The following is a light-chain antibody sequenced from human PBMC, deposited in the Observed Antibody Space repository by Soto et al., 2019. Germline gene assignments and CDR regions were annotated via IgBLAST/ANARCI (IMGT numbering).Light chain of an antibody. CDR1: QGVLYNSNNKNY. V-gene: IGKV4-1*01. Sequence: DIVMTQSPDSLAVSLGERATINCKSSQGVLYNSNNKNYLAWYQQKPGQPPKLLIYWASTRESGVPDRFSGSGSGTDFTLTIRSLQTEDVAVYYCQQYYSSPQTFGQGTKLEIK. CDR3: QQYYSSPQT. CDR2: WAS. J-gene: IGKJ2*01.